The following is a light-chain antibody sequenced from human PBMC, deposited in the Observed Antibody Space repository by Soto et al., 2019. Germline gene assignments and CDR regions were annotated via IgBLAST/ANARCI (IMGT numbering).Light chain of an antibody. CDR3: QQYGDWPGA. CDR2: DAS. J-gene: IGKJ4*01. V-gene: IGKV3D-15*01. CDR1: QSVVSK. Sequence: EIVMTQSPPTLSVSPGERATLSCRASQSVVSKLAWYQQRPGQAPRLLIYDASNRATGIPARFSGSGSGTEFSLTISSLQSEDFAVYSCQQYGDWPGAFGGGTKVEIK.